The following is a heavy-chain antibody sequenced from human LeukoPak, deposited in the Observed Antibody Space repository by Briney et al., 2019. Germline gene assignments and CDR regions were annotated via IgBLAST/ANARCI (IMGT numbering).Heavy chain of an antibody. D-gene: IGHD3-3*01. Sequence: SETLSLTCAVSGDSVSSSNYYWSWIRQPPGKGLEWIGYIYYGGSTNYNPSLKSRVTISVDTSKSQFSLKLSSVTAADTAVYYCARGTRYDFWSGYSSRWFDPWGQGTLVTVSS. CDR3: ARGTRYDFWSGYSSRWFDP. J-gene: IGHJ5*02. CDR2: IYYGGST. CDR1: GDSVSSSNYY. V-gene: IGHV4-61*01.